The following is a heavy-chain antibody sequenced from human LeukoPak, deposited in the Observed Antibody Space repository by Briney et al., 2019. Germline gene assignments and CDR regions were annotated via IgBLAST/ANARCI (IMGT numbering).Heavy chain of an antibody. Sequence: PGGSLRLSCAASGFTFSSYAMSWVRQALGKGLEWVSAISGSGGSTYYADSVKGRFTISRDNSKNTLYLQMNSLRAEDTAVYYCAKEGYDSSGYYPRLFDYWGQGTLVTVSS. J-gene: IGHJ4*02. CDR3: AKEGYDSSGYYPRLFDY. CDR1: GFTFSSYA. D-gene: IGHD3-22*01. CDR2: ISGSGGST. V-gene: IGHV3-23*01.